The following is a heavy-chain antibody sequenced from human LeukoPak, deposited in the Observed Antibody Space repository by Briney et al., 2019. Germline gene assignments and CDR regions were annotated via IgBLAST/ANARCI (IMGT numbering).Heavy chain of an antibody. CDR2: INPSGGST. J-gene: IGHJ4*02. V-gene: IGHV1-46*01. CDR3: ARVAYDYVWGSYSHYFDY. Sequence: GASVKVSCKASGYTFTSYYMHWVRQAPGQGLEWMGLINPSGGSTSYAQKFQGRVTMTRDTSTSTVYMELSSLRSEDTAVYYCARVAYDYVWGSYSHYFDYWGQGTLVTVSS. D-gene: IGHD3-16*01. CDR1: GYTFTSYY.